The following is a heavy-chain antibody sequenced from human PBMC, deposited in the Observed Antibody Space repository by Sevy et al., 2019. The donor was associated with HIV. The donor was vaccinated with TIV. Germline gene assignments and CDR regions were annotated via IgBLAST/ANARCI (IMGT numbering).Heavy chain of an antibody. D-gene: IGHD3-3*01. CDR2: IFYSGRS. J-gene: IGHJ6*02. V-gene: IGHV4-39*01. Sequence: SETLSLTCSVSGASITTNTYYWGWIRQAPGKGLEGIGSIFYSGRSDYNPSLKGRVTISVDTSKNQFSLKLRSVTAADTSVYYCARHEAYDFWGDTIRENYYYGIDVWGQGTTVTVSS. CDR3: ARHEAYDFWGDTIRENYYYGIDV. CDR1: GASITTNTYY.